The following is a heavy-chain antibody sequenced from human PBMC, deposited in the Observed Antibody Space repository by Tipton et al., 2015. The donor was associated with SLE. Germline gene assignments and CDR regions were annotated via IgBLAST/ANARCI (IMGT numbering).Heavy chain of an antibody. CDR3: AIAGGNSLALHV. Sequence: TLSLTCNVSGVSITSGGYYWSWIRQRPGTGPEWIGTVYYNVRTSDNPSLKSRMTLSLHTAKNQLSLNLSSMTAADTAVYFCAIAGGNSLALHVWGQGTMVTVSS. V-gene: IGHV4-31*03. CDR2: VYYNVRT. D-gene: IGHD4-23*01. J-gene: IGHJ3*01. CDR1: GVSITSGGYY.